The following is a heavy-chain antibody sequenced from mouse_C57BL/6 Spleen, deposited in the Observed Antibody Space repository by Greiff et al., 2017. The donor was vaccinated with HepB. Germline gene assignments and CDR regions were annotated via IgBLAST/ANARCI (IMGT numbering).Heavy chain of an antibody. CDR1: GYTFTSYW. D-gene: IGHD1-1*01. Sequence: QVQLKESGAELVKPGASVKLSCKASGYTFTSYWMHWVKQRPGQGLEWIGMIHPKSGSTNYNEKFKSKATLTVDKSSSTAYMKLSSLTSEDSAVYYCARGYYGSPLDYWGQGTTLTVSS. CDR3: ARGYYGSPLDY. J-gene: IGHJ2*01. CDR2: IHPKSGST. V-gene: IGHV1-64*01.